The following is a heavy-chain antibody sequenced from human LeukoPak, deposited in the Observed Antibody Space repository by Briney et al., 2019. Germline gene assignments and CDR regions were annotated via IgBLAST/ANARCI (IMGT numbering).Heavy chain of an antibody. J-gene: IGHJ4*02. CDR1: GGSISSYY. Sequence: SETLSLTCTVSGGSISSYYWSWIRQPPGKGLEWIGYIYYSGSTNYNPSLKSRVTISVDTSKNQFSLKLSSVTAADTAVYYCARDRGIAADVWGQGTLVTVSS. D-gene: IGHD6-13*01. CDR2: IYYSGST. V-gene: IGHV4-59*01. CDR3: ARDRGIAADV.